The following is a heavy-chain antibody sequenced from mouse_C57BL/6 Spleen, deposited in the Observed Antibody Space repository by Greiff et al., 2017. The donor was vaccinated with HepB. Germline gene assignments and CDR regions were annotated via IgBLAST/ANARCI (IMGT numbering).Heavy chain of an antibody. Sequence: QVQLQQPGAELVKPGASVKMSCKASGYTFTSYWITWVKQRPGQGLEWIGDIYPGSGSTNYNEKFKSKATLTVDTSSSTAYMQISSLTSEDSAVYYGARANYGSSYVGYFDVWGTGTTVTVSS. D-gene: IGHD1-1*01. CDR2: IYPGSGST. CDR1: GYTFTSYW. CDR3: ARANYGSSYVGYFDV. J-gene: IGHJ1*03. V-gene: IGHV1-55*01.